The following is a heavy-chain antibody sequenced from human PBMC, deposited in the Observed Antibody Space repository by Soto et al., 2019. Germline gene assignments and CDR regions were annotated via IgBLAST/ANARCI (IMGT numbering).Heavy chain of an antibody. V-gene: IGHV3-21*06. Sequence: GGSLRLSCAASGFTFNSYGVTWVRQAPGKGLEWVASISSSGSHTHYADSVKGRFTISRDNARSTLSLQMNSLRVEDTAVYYCAREDVQGSSWFRFLDFWGQGALVTVSS. D-gene: IGHD6-13*01. CDR3: AREDVQGSSWFRFLDF. J-gene: IGHJ4*02. CDR2: ISSSGSHT. CDR1: GFTFNSYG.